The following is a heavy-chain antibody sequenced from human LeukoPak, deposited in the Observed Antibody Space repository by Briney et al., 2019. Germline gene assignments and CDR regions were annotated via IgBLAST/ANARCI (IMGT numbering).Heavy chain of an antibody. J-gene: IGHJ4*02. Sequence: GASVKVSCKASGYTFTGYYMHWVRQAPGQGLEWMGWINPNSGGANYAQKFQGRVTMTRDTSISTAYMELSRLRSDDTAVYYCARGDHLTYYYESSADYWGQGTLVTVSS. CDR3: ARGDHLTYYYESSADY. D-gene: IGHD3-22*01. CDR2: INPNSGGA. CDR1: GYTFTGYY. V-gene: IGHV1-2*02.